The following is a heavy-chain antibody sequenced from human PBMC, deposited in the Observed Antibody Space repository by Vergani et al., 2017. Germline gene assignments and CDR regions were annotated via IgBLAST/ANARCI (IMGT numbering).Heavy chain of an antibody. CDR1: GFTFSHYS. V-gene: IGHV3-21*06. Sequence: EVQMVESGGGLVKPGGSLRLSCVASGFTFSHYSMNWVRQAPGKGLEWVSSISGNNDDVYYADSVKGRFTMSSDNSKNTVYLQMNSLRVEDTAMYYCAKDYYDGSAYSYYFDYWGQGTLVTVSS. D-gene: IGHD3-22*01. CDR3: AKDYYDGSAYSYYFDY. CDR2: ISGNNDDV. J-gene: IGHJ4*02.